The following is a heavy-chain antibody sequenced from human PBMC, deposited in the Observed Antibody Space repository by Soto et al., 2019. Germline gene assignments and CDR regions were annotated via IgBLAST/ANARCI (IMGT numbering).Heavy chain of an antibody. D-gene: IGHD6-13*01. J-gene: IGHJ4*02. Sequence: QVQLVQSGAEVKKPGSSVKVSCKASGGTFSSYAISWVRQAPGQGLEWMGGIIRIFGTANYAQKFQGRVTITADESTSTAYMELSSLRSEETAVYYCARERKSSSWSRGFDYWGQGTLVTVSS. CDR3: ARERKSSSWSRGFDY. CDR1: GGTFSSYA. CDR2: IIRIFGTA. V-gene: IGHV1-69*01.